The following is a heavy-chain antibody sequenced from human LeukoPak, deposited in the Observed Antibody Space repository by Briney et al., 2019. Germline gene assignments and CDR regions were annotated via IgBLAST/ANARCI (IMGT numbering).Heavy chain of an antibody. D-gene: IGHD3-22*01. CDR1: GFTFSSYG. CDR3: AKDHYRHDSSGYYYCPDY. CDR2: ISYDGSNK. V-gene: IGHV3-30*18. J-gene: IGHJ4*02. Sequence: GGSLRLSCAASGFTFSSYGMHWVRQAPGKGLEWVAVISYDGSNKYYADSVKGRFTISRDNSKNTLYLQMNGLRAEDTAVYYCAKDHYRHDSSGYYYCPDYWGQGTLVTVSS.